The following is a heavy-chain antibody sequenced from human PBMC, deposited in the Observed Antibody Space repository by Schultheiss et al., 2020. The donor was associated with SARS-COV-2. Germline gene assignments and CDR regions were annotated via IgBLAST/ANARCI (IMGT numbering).Heavy chain of an antibody. D-gene: IGHD4-17*01. J-gene: IGHJ3*02. V-gene: IGHV4-30-4*01. Sequence: TLSLTCTVSGGSISSGDHYWSWIRQPPGKGLEWIGYIYYSGSTYYNPSLKSRVTISVDTSKNQFSLKLSSVTAADTAVYYCASLVHDYGDITDAFDIWGQGTMVTVSS. CDR3: ASLVHDYGDITDAFDI. CDR2: IYYSGST. CDR1: GGSISSGDHY.